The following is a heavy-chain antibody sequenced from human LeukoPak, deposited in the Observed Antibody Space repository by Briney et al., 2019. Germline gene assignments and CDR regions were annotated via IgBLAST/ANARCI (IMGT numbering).Heavy chain of an antibody. CDR2: IYYSENT. Sequence: SETLSLTCTVTGASISNYYWSWIRQPPGKGLEWIGYIYYSENTNYNPSLKSRVTISVDTSKNQFSLKLTSVTAADTAVYYCARSVDIVVVEGMDVWGQGTTVTVSS. V-gene: IGHV4-59*01. CDR1: GASISNYY. CDR3: ARSVDIVVVEGMDV. J-gene: IGHJ6*02. D-gene: IGHD2-21*01.